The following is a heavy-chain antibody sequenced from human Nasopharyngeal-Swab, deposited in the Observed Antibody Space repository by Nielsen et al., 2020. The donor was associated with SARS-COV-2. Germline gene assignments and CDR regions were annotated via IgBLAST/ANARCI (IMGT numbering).Heavy chain of an antibody. J-gene: IGHJ3*02. D-gene: IGHD3-22*01. V-gene: IGHV1-18*01. CDR2: ISAYNGNT. CDR3: AREPYYDSSGYYYSDAFDI. Sequence: WVRQAPGQGLEWMGWISAYNGNTNYAQKLQGRVTMTTDTSTSTAYMELRSLRPDDTAVYYCAREPYYDSSGYYYSDAFDIWGQGTRVTVSS.